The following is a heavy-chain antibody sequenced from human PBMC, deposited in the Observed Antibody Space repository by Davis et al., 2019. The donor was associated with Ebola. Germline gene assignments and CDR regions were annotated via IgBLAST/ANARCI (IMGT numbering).Heavy chain of an antibody. J-gene: IGHJ4*02. Sequence: MPSETLSLTCSVSGGSIRSSNYYCSWVRQPPGKGLEWIGGIFYTGTTYFNPSLSSRVAVSVDTSKNHFSLKLSSVTAADTAIYYCAIQVVGTTRVFDFWGQGTLVTVSS. CDR1: GGSIRSSNYY. D-gene: IGHD2-15*01. CDR3: AIQVVGTTRVFDF. V-gene: IGHV4-39*02. CDR2: IFYTGTT.